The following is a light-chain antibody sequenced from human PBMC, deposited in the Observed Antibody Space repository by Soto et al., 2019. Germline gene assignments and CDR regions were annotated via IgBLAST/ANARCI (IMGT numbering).Light chain of an antibody. CDR3: QQRSNWIT. Sequence: EIVLTQSPGTLSLSPGEGATLSFRASQSVSSSYIAWYQQRPGQTPSLLIYGASNRATGIPARFSGSGSGTDFTLTISSLEPEDFAVYYCQQRSNWITFGQGTRLEIK. CDR1: QSVSSSY. CDR2: GAS. V-gene: IGKV3D-20*02. J-gene: IGKJ5*01.